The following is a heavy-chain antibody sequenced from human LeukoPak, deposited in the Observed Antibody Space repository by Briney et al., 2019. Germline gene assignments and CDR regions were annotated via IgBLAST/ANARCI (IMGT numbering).Heavy chain of an antibody. J-gene: IGHJ3*02. CDR3: TRERIISAARDAFDI. V-gene: IGHV3-49*04. CDR2: IRSKAYGGTT. CDR1: GFIFSDYY. Sequence: PGGSLRLSCAASGFIFSDYYMSWVRQAPGKGLEWVGFIRSKAYGGTTEYAASVKGRFTISRDDSKSIAYLQMNSLKTEDTAVYYCTRERIISAARDAFDIWGQGTMVTVSS. D-gene: IGHD6-6*01.